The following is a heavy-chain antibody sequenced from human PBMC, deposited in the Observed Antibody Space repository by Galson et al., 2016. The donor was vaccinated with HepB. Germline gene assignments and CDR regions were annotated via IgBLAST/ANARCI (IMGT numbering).Heavy chain of an antibody. Sequence: SLRLSCAASGFTFSSYGMHWVRQAPGKGLYWVAAISYHGSNEYYADSVKGRFTIARENSKDTLYPQMNSLRVEDTDVYYCARAYSRNWDPGSVFVMDVCGQGTTVTVSS. J-gene: IGHJ6*02. CDR1: GFTFSSYG. CDR3: ARAYSRNWDPGSVFVMDV. V-gene: IGHV3-30*03. CDR2: ISYHGSNE. D-gene: IGHD6-13*01.